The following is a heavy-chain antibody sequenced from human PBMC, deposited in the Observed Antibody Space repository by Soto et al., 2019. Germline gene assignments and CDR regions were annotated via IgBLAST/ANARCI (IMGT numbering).Heavy chain of an antibody. CDR3: ARGSYYYDSSGYYYVGDFDY. CDR1: GGSITRGGYY. J-gene: IGHJ4*02. V-gene: IGHV4-39*07. CDR2: IYHSGST. Sequence: SETLSLTCTVSGGSITRGGYYWSWVRQPPGKGLEWIGEIYHSGSTNYNPSLKSRVTISVDKSKNQFSLKLSSVTAADTAVYYCARGSYYYDSSGYYYVGDFDYWGQGTLVTVSS. D-gene: IGHD3-22*01.